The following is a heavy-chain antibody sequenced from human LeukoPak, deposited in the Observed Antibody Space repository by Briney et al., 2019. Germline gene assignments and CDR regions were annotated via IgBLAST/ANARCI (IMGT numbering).Heavy chain of an antibody. CDR1: GYTFTGYY. Sequence: GASVKVSCKASGYTFTGYYMHWVRQAPGQGLEWMGRINPNSGGTNYAQKFQGRVTMTRDTSISTAYMELSRLRSDDTAVYYRARGFWSGYELSYWYFDLWGRGTLVTVSS. CDR3: ARGFWSGYELSYWYFDL. CDR2: INPNSGGT. J-gene: IGHJ2*01. D-gene: IGHD3-3*01. V-gene: IGHV1-2*06.